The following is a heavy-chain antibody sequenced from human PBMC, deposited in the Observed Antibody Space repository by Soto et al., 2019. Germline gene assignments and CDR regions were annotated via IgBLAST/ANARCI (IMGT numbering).Heavy chain of an antibody. CDR1: GFTFSNYG. CDR2: IWYDGSNK. CDR3: ARVGRGYYDMDV. V-gene: IGHV3-33*01. D-gene: IGHD3-10*01. Sequence: QEQLVESGGGVVQPGRSLRLSCAASGFTFSNYGMHWVRQAPGKGLEWVAVIWYDGSNKYYQESVKGRFTISRDISKNTLYLQMNSLRVEDTAVYYCARVGRGYYDMDVW. J-gene: IGHJ6*01.